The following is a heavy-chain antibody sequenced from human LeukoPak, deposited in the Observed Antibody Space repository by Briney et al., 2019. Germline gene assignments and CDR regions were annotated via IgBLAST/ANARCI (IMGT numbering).Heavy chain of an antibody. CDR3: ARARYSGGFGWFDY. Sequence: SETLSLTCTVSSGSITNYYWNWFRQPPGKTLEWIAWIYSRGNTNYNPSLRSRVIVTVDMSRNQFSLRLTSVAAADTAVYYCARARYSGGFGWFDYWGQGALVTISS. CDR2: IYSRGNT. D-gene: IGHD2-15*01. CDR1: SGSITNYY. V-gene: IGHV4-59*01. J-gene: IGHJ4*02.